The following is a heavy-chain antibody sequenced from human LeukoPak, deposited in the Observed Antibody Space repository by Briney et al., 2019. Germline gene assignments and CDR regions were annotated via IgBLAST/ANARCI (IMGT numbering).Heavy chain of an antibody. Sequence: GGSLRLSCAASGFTFSSYAMSWVRQAPGKGLEWVSAISGSGGSTYYADSVKGRFTISRDNSKNTLYLQMNSLRAEDTAVYYCAKPGTKQWLVPNWFDPWGQGTLVTVSS. V-gene: IGHV3-23*01. D-gene: IGHD6-19*01. CDR2: ISGSGGST. CDR1: GFTFSSYA. J-gene: IGHJ5*02. CDR3: AKPGTKQWLVPNWFDP.